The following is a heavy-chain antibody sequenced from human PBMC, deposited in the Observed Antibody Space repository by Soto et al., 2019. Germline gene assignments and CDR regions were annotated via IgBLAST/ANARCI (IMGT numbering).Heavy chain of an antibody. CDR3: THSGVTYYYGPGNDYAMNH. CDR1: GFSLSTSGVG. J-gene: IGHJ4*02. V-gene: IGHV2-5*01. CDR2: IYGNDDK. D-gene: IGHD3-10*01. Sequence: QITLKESGPTLVKPTQTLTLTCTFSGFSLSTSGVGVGWIRQPPGKALECLALIYGNDDKRYSPSLKNRLTITKDTSKNQVVIKMTNMDPVDTAKYYCTHSGVTYYYGPGNDYAMNHWGQGTLVTVSS.